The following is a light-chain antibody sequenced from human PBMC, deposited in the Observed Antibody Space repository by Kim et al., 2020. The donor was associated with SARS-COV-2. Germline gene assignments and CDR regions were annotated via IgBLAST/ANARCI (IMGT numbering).Light chain of an antibody. CDR3: QQYGASSLT. V-gene: IGKV3-20*01. CDR1: QSVSNSR. Sequence: SPWETATLSCRASQSVSNSRLAWYQQKPGQAPRLLIYDGSSRATGITDRFSGSGSGTDFTLTISRLEPEDFAVYYCQQYGASSLTFGGGTKVDIK. CDR2: DGS. J-gene: IGKJ4*01.